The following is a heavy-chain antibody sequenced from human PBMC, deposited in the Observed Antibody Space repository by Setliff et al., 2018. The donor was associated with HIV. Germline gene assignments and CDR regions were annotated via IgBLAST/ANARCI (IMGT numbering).Heavy chain of an antibody. CDR2: INHSGST. V-gene: IGHV4-34*01. J-gene: IGHJ4*02. CDR3: ARVSVFGSAMARGGYFDY. Sequence: SETLSLTCAVYGGSLSSSYWSWIRQPPGKGLEWIGEINHSGSTNYNPSLKSRVTISVDKSKNQFSLKLSSVTAADTAVYYCARVSVFGSAMARGGYFDYWGQGTPVTVSS. D-gene: IGHD5-18*01. CDR1: GGSLSSSY.